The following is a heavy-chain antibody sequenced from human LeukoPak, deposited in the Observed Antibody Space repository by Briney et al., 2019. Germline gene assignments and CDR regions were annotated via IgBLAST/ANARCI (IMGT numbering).Heavy chain of an antibody. V-gene: IGHV4-39*02. J-gene: IGHJ4*02. CDR1: GDSIRSSSSYY. CDR3: ARNKYASGWSTFDY. Sequence: PSETLSLTCTVSGDSIRSSSSYYWGWIRQPPGKGLEWIESVYYSGNTYYNPSLKTRVTISADTSKNHFSLKLSSLTAADTSVYYCARNKYASGWSTFDYWGQGTLVTVSS. D-gene: IGHD6-19*01. CDR2: VYYSGNT.